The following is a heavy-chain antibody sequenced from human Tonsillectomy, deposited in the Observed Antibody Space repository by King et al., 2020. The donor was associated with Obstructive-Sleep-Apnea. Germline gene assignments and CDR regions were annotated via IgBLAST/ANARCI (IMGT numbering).Heavy chain of an antibody. J-gene: IGHJ5*02. Sequence: VQLVESGGGLVKPGGSLTLSCAASGFTFSNAWMSWVRQAQGKGLEWVGHIKSKTDGGTIDYAAPVKGRFTISRDDSKGTLYLQMSSLKTEDTAVYYCTTELTLVRGVNNWFDPWGQGTLVTVSS. D-gene: IGHD3-10*01. CDR3: TTELTLVRGVNNWFDP. CDR1: GFTFSNAW. V-gene: IGHV3-15*01. CDR2: IKSKTDGGTI.